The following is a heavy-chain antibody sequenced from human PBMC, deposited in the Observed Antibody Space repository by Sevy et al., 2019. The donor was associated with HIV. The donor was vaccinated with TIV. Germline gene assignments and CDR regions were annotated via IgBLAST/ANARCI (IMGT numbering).Heavy chain of an antibody. J-gene: IGHJ4*02. Sequence: ASVKVSCKASGHTFSGNYIQWVRQAPGQGLEWLGWINSNSGAISYAQTFQDRVTMTRDTSTTTAYMELSRLRSDDTAVYYCATEYSYDYWGQGTLVTVSS. V-gene: IGHV1-2*02. CDR2: INSNSGAI. D-gene: IGHD5-12*01. CDR3: ATEYSYDY. CDR1: GHTFSGNY.